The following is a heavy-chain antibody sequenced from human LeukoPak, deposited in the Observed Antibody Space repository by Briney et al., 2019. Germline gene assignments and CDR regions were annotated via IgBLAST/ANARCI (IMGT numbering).Heavy chain of an antibody. V-gene: IGHV4-59*01. CDR3: ARQSGNYDFWSGPLGAFDI. CDR2: IYYSGST. Sequence: SETLSLTCTVSGGSISSYYWSWLRQPPGKGLEWLGYIYYSGSTNYNPSLKSRVTISVDTSKNQFSLKLSSVTVADTAVYYCARQSGNYDFWSGPLGAFDIWGQGTMVTVSS. J-gene: IGHJ3*02. CDR1: GGSISSYY. D-gene: IGHD3-3*01.